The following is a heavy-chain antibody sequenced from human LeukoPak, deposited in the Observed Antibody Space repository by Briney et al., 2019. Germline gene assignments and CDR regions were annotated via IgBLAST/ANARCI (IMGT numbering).Heavy chain of an antibody. CDR1: GFTFSSYS. D-gene: IGHD4-17*01. J-gene: IGHJ4*02. CDR2: ISSSSSYI. V-gene: IGHV3-21*01. CDR3: ARGATVTTYGVLGY. Sequence: PGGSLRLSCAASGFTFSSYSMNWVRQAPGKGLEWVSSISSSSSYIYYADSVKGRFTISRDNAKNSLYLQMNSLRAEDTAVYYCARGATVTTYGVLGYWGQGTLVTVSS.